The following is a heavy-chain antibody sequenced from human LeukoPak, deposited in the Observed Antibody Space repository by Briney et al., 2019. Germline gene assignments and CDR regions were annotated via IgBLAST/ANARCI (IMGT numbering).Heavy chain of an antibody. J-gene: IGHJ4*02. Sequence: SETLSLTCTVSGGSISGSYWSWIRQPPGKGLEWIGYIHYSGSTNYNPSLKSRVTISADTSKNQFSLRLSSVIAADTAMYYCAREATVTAALPMDYWGQGTLITVSS. CDR3: AREATVTAALPMDY. D-gene: IGHD4-17*01. CDR2: IHYSGST. V-gene: IGHV4-59*01. CDR1: GGSISGSY.